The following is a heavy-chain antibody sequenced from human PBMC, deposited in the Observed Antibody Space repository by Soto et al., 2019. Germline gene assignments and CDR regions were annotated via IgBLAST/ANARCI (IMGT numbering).Heavy chain of an antibody. V-gene: IGHV3-21*01. D-gene: IGHD4-4*01. Sequence: PGGSLRLSCAASGFTFSSYSMNWVRQAPGKGLEWVSSISSSSSYIYYADSVKGRFTISRDNAKNSLYLQMNSLRAEDTAVYYCARDHIYSNYAWLDPWGQGTLVTVSS. CDR3: ARDHIYSNYAWLDP. CDR1: GFTFSSYS. CDR2: ISSSSSYI. J-gene: IGHJ5*02.